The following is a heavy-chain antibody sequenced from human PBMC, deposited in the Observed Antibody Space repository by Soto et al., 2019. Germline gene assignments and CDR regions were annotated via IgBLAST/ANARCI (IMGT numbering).Heavy chain of an antibody. Sequence: GESLKISCKGSGYSFTSYWISWVRQMPGKGLEWMGRIDPSDSYTNYSPSFQGHVTISADKSISTAYLQWSSLKASDTAMYYCARRYGSSWYLTYYFDYWGQGTLVTVSS. J-gene: IGHJ4*02. CDR3: ARRYGSSWYLTYYFDY. CDR1: GYSFTSYW. D-gene: IGHD6-13*01. V-gene: IGHV5-10-1*01. CDR2: IDPSDSYT.